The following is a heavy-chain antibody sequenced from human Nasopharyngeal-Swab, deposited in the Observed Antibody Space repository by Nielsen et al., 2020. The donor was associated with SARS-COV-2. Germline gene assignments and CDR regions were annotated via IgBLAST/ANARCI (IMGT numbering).Heavy chain of an antibody. D-gene: IGHD3-16*01. J-gene: IGHJ4*02. Sequence: AETLSLTCSVYGGSVSDFYWSGTRQDPGKGREWIGEINHRGNTNSNPSLKSRFTMSVDTSKNHFSLTLTSVTAADTAVYFCARGGDTAITNYFDYWGQGTLVTVSS. V-gene: IGHV4-34*01. CDR2: INHRGNT. CDR3: ARGGDTAITNYFDY. CDR1: GGSVSDFY.